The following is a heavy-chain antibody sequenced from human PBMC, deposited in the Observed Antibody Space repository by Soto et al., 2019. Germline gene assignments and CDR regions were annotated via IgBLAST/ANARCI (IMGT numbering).Heavy chain of an antibody. V-gene: IGHV3-23*01. J-gene: IGHJ4*02. D-gene: IGHD3-16*01. CDR1: GFTFSNYA. CDR2: ISSSGGST. Sequence: DVQLFESGGGLVQPGGSLRLSCAASGFTFSNYAMTWVRRAPGKGLEWVSAISSSGGSTYYADSVKGRFTISRDNSKKTLYLQMNSLRAEDTAVYYCASRAFYWGQGTLVTVSS. CDR3: ASRAFY.